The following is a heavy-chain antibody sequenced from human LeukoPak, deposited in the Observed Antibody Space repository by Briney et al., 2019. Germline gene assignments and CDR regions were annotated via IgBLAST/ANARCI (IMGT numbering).Heavy chain of an antibody. Sequence: SVKVSCKASVGTSSSYTTSWVRQAPRPGLGWKGGIFPIIDTANYAKKFQGRVTITTDESTSIAYMELSSMRSEDTAVYYCAREGGRAQGEFYYYYYYMDVWGKGTTVTVSS. D-gene: IGHD3-16*01. CDR3: AREGGRAQGEFYYYYYYMDV. V-gene: IGHV1-69*16. CDR1: VGTSSSYT. CDR2: IFPIIDTA. J-gene: IGHJ6*03.